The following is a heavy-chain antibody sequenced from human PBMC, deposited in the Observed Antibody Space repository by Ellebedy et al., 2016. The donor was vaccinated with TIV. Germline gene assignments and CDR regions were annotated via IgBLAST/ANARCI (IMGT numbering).Heavy chain of an antibody. CDR3: TLTVTTK. CDR2: IKSKTDGGTT. J-gene: IGHJ4*02. V-gene: IGHV3-15*01. D-gene: IGHD4-17*01. CDR1: GFTFSNAW. Sequence: GESLKISCAASGFTFSNAWMSWVRQAPGKGLEWVGRIKSKTDGGTTDYAAPVKGRFIISRDDSKNTLSLQMNSLKTEDTAVYYCTLTVTTKWGQGTLVTVSS.